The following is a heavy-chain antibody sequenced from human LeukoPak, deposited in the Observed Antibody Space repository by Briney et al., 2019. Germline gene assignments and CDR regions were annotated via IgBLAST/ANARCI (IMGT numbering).Heavy chain of an antibody. D-gene: IGHD6-19*01. V-gene: IGHV1-18*04. Sequence: ASVTVSCKASGYTFTSYGISWVRQAPGQGLEWMGWISAYNGNTNYAQKLRGRVTLTTDTSTSAAYMELRGLRSDDSAVYYCARDCRLAYFVCWGQGALVSVSS. CDR2: ISAYNGNT. CDR1: GYTFTSYG. J-gene: IGHJ4*02. CDR3: ARDCRLAYFVC.